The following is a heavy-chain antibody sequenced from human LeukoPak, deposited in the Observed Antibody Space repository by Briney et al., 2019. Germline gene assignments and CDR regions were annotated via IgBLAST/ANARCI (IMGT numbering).Heavy chain of an antibody. J-gene: IGHJ4*02. Sequence: SETLSLTCTVSGGSISSSSYYWGWIRQPPGKGLEWIGSIYYSGSTYYNPSLKSRVTISVDTSKNQFSLKLSSVTAADTAVYYCASGTPGIAAAGRYDYRGQGTLVTVSS. V-gene: IGHV4-39*07. CDR1: GGSISSSSYY. D-gene: IGHD6-13*01. CDR3: ASGTPGIAAAGRYDY. CDR2: IYYSGST.